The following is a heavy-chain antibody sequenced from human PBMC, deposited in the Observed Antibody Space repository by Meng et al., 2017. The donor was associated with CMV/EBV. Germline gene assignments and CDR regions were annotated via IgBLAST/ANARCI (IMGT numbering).Heavy chain of an antibody. J-gene: IGHJ4*02. Sequence: SETLSLTCTVSGGSVSSGSYYWSWIRQPPGKGLEWIGYIYYSGSTNYNPSLKSRVTISVDTSKNQFSLKLSSVTAADTAVYYCASAIGLRWKLFDYWGQGTLVTVSS. V-gene: IGHV4-61*01. CDR3: ASAIGLRWKLFDY. CDR1: GGSVSSGSYY. CDR2: IYYSGST. D-gene: IGHD4-23*01.